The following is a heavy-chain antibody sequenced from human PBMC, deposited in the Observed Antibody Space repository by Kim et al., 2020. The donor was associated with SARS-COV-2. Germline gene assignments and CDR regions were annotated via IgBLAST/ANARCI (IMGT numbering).Heavy chain of an antibody. Sequence: LSLTCAASGFTFSDYYMSWIRQAPGKGLEWVSYISSSGSTIYYADSVKGRFTISRDNAKNSLYLQMNSLRAEDTAVYYCARTSGMIAPYYFDYWGQGTLVTVSS. J-gene: IGHJ4*02. V-gene: IGHV3-11*01. D-gene: IGHD3-22*01. CDR3: ARTSGMIAPYYFDY. CDR1: GFTFSDYY. CDR2: ISSSGSTI.